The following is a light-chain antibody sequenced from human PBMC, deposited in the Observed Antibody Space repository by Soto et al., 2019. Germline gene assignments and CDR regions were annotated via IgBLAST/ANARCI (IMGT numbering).Light chain of an antibody. CDR1: QSISTW. J-gene: IGKJ3*01. Sequence: DIPMTQSPSTLSASVGDRVTITCRASQSISTWLAWYQQRPGKAPNLLIYKASSLESGVPSRFSGSGSGTEFTLTINSLQPDDFASYYCQQYNTYPFTFGPGTKVDVK. CDR2: KAS. V-gene: IGKV1-5*03. CDR3: QQYNTYPFT.